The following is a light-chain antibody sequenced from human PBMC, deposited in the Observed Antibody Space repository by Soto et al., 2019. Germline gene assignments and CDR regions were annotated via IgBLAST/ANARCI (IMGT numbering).Light chain of an antibody. CDR2: DTT. J-gene: IGLJ2*01. CDR1: AGAVNSGNY. CDR3: LLSYTGSREVV. V-gene: IGLV7-46*01. Sequence: QAVVTQEPSLTVSPGGTVTLTCGSSAGAVNSGNYPYWFQQKPGQAPRTLIYDTTTKPSWTLARFSGSLLGGKAALTLSGARPEDEADYYCLLSYTGSREVVFGGGTKLTVL.